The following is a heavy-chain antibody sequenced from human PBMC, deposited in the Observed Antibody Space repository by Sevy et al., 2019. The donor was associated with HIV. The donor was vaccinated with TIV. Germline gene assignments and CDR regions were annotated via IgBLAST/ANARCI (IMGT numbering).Heavy chain of an antibody. V-gene: IGHV3-11*01. J-gene: IGHJ4*02. D-gene: IGHD5-18*01. CDR3: ARVRYTYGSYYFDY. CDR1: EFTFSDYY. CDR2: ISSRGSTI. Sequence: GGSLRLSCAASEFTFSDYYIGWIRQAPGTGLEWVTYISSRGSTIYYADSVKGRFTISRDNAKNSLYLQMNSLRAEDTAVYYCARVRYTYGSYYFDYWGQRTLVTVSS.